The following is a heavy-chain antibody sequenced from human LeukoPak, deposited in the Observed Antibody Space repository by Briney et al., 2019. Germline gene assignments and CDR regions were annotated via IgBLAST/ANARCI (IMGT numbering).Heavy chain of an antibody. Sequence: SETLSLTCTVSGYSISSGYYWGWIRQPPGKGLEWIGSIYHSGSTYYNPSLKSRVTISVDTSKNQFSLKLTSVTAADTAVYYCARDLSYGCDYWGQGTLVTVSS. D-gene: IGHD5-18*01. J-gene: IGHJ4*02. V-gene: IGHV4-38-2*02. CDR1: GYSISSGYY. CDR3: ARDLSYGCDY. CDR2: IYHSGST.